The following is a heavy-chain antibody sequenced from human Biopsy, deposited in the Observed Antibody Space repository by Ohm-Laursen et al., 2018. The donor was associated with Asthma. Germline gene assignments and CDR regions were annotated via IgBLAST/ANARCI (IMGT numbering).Heavy chain of an antibody. CDR3: ATDRGALVVLLGFRFQH. CDR2: LSSDGANE. J-gene: IGHJ1*01. V-gene: IGHV3-30*03. CDR1: GISFRNYG. D-gene: IGHD2-21*01. Sequence: SPRLSCSASGISFRNYGMHWVRQAPGKGLEWVALLSSDGANEYYADSVKGRFTISRDNSKNTLYLQMGSLRAEDTAVYYCATDRGALVVLLGFRFQHWGQGSLVSVSS.